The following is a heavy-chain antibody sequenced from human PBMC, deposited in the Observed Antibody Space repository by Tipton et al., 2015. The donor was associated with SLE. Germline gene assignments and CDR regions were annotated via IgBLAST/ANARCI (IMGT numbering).Heavy chain of an antibody. J-gene: IGHJ4*02. V-gene: IGHV4-34*01. D-gene: IGHD2-21*02. CDR1: GGSFSGYY. CDR3: ARRVRWGDFAYYFDY. CDR2: INHSGIT. Sequence: TLSLTCAVYGGSFSGYYWTWIRQPPGKRLEWIGEINHSGITNYNPSLKSRVTVSVDTSKTQFPLKLSTVTAADTAVYYCARRVRWGDFAYYFDYWGQGTLVTVSS.